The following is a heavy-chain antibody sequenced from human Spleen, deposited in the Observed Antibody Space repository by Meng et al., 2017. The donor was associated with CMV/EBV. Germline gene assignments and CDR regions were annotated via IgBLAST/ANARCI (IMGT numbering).Heavy chain of an antibody. J-gene: IGHJ4*02. CDR3: ARVPTYYYGSGSYWGYFDY. Sequence: TFSSYSMNWVRQAPGKGLEWVSSISSSSSYIYYADSVKGRFTISRDNAKNSLYLQMNSLRAEDTAVYYCARVPTYYYGSGSYWGYFDYWGQGTLVTVSS. CDR2: ISSSSSYI. D-gene: IGHD3-10*01. V-gene: IGHV3-21*01. CDR1: TFSSYS.